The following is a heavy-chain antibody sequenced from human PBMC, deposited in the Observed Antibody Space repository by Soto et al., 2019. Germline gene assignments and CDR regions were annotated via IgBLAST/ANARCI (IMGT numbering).Heavy chain of an antibody. D-gene: IGHD6-19*01. J-gene: IGHJ4*02. CDR3: ARGYSSGPDY. V-gene: IGHV3-74*01. CDR1: GFTFSDHW. Sequence: GGSLRLSCASSGFTFSDHWMHWVRQVPGKGLVWVARINSDGSTTTYADSVKGRFTISRANARNTLYLQMDSLRAGDTALYYCARGYSSGPDYWGQGTLVTVSS. CDR2: INSDGSTT.